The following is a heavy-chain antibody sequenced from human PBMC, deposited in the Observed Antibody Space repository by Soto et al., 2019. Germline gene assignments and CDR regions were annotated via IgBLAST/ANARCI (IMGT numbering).Heavy chain of an antibody. Sequence: QVQLVQSGAEVKKPGSSVKVSCKASGGTFSTYAISWMRQAPGQGLEWMGGIIPMFGMANYAQNFQGRVTSTADESTSTVYIELGNLRSDDTAVYSCARGPSPYCAGDGYFYVVDTLGQGTQVTVSS. CDR2: IIPMFGMA. CDR1: GGTFSTYA. CDR3: ARGPSPYCAGDGYFYVVDT. D-gene: IGHD2-21*02. V-gene: IGHV1-69*01. J-gene: IGHJ3*02.